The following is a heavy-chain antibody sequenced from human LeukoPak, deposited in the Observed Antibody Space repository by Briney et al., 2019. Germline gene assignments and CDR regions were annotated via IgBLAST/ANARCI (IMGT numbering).Heavy chain of an antibody. CDR2: LYNSGNT. CDR1: GGSFSSSSYY. CDR3: ARGKSVSAPYYFDY. V-gene: IGHV4-39*02. J-gene: IGHJ4*02. D-gene: IGHD5/OR15-5a*01. Sequence: PSETLSLTCTASGGSFSSSSYYWGWIRQSPGKGLEWIGSLYNSGNTYYNPSLKSRVTVSVDTSKNHFSLKLSSVTAADTAVYYCARGKSVSAPYYFDYWGQGALVTVSS.